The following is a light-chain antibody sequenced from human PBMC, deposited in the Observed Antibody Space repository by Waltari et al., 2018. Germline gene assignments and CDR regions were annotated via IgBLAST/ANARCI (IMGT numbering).Light chain of an antibody. CDR2: SRS. V-gene: IGLV1-44*01. CDR1: NSNIGSHP. Sequence: QSVLTQPPSASGTPRQRVTISCSGRNSNIGSHPVNWYQQLPGAAPKLLIYSRSQRPSGVPDRFSGSKSGTSASLAISGLQSEDEADYYCAAWDDSLNAYLFGGGTKLTVL. CDR3: AAWDDSLNAYL. J-gene: IGLJ2*01.